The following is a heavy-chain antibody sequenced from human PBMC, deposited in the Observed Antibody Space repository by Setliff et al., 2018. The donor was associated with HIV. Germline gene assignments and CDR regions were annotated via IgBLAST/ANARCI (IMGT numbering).Heavy chain of an antibody. CDR3: ARQSGDYTVTTYYMDV. D-gene: IGHD4-17*01. Sequence: PGESLKISCKGSGYSFTSYWIGWVRQMPGKGLEWMGIIHPGDSDTGYSPSFQGQVTISADKSISTAYLQWSSLKASDTAMYYCARQSGDYTVTTYYMDVWGKGTTVTAP. CDR2: IHPGDSDT. CDR1: GYSFTSYW. V-gene: IGHV5-51*01. J-gene: IGHJ6*03.